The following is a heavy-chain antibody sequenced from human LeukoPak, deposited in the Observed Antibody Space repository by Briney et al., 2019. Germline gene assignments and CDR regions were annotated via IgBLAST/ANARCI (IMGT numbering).Heavy chain of an antibody. CDR3: ARDFRSDYYYYGMDV. CDR2: IYYSGST. J-gene: IGHJ6*02. CDR1: GGSISSSSYY. Sequence: PSETLSLTCTVSGGSISSSSYYWGWIRQPPGKGLEWIGSIYYSGSTYYNPSLKSRVTISVDTSKNQFSLKLSSVTAADTAVYYCARDFRSDYYYYGMDVWGQGTTVTVSS. V-gene: IGHV4-39*07. D-gene: IGHD3-3*01.